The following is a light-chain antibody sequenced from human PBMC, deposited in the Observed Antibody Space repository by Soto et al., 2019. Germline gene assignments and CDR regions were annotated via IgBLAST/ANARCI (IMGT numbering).Light chain of an antibody. CDR2: STS. V-gene: IGKV1-39*01. Sequence: DIQLTQSPASLSASLGDRVTITCRASQNIVSYVHWYQQRPGQAPNLLIYSTSTLRDGVPSRFSGRGSGTEFSLSISSLQPEDFATYYCHQTYSTKYTFGQGTKLEIK. CDR1: QNIVSY. CDR3: HQTYSTKYT. J-gene: IGKJ2*01.